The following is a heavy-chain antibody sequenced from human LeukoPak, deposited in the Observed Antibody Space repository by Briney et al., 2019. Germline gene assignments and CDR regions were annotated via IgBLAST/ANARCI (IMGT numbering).Heavy chain of an antibody. V-gene: IGHV3-11*05. J-gene: IGHJ4*02. CDR2: ISSSSSYT. CDR3: ARDLSGSYYFDY. CDR1: GFTFSDYY. Sequence: GGSLRLSCAASGFTFSDYYMSWIRQAPGKGLEWVSYISSSSSYTNYTDSVKGRFTISRDNAKNSLYLQTNSLRAEDTAVYYCARDLSGSYYFDYWGQGTLVTVSS. D-gene: IGHD1-26*01.